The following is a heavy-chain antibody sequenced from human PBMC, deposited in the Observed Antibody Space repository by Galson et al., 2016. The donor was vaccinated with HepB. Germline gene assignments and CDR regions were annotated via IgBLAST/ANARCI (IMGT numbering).Heavy chain of an antibody. CDR2: IYHSGST. J-gene: IGHJ4*01. CDR3: ARVSNDYVWGSYRPYFDY. D-gene: IGHD3-16*02. CDR1: GYSISSGYY. Sequence: ETLSLTCAVSGYSISSGYYWGWIRQPPGTGLEWIGSIYHSGSTYYNPSLKSRVTISVDTSKNQFSLKLSSVTAADTAVYYCARVSNDYVWGSYRPYFDYWGHGTLVSVS. V-gene: IGHV4-38-2*01.